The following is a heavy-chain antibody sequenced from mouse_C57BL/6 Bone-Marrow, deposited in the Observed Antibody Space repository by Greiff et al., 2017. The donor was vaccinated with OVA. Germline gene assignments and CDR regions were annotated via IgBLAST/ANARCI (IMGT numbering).Heavy chain of an antibody. CDR3: ARMGLLGDLYAMDY. CDR1: VYTFTSYC. V-gene: IGHV1-55*01. CDR2: IYPGSGST. D-gene: IGHD2-3*01. J-gene: IGHJ4*01. Sequence: QVQLQQPGAELVKPGASVQMSCKASVYTFTSYCITWLQQRPGHGLAWIGDIYPGSGSTNYNEKFKSKATLTVDTSSSTAYMQLSSLTSEDSAVYYCARMGLLGDLYAMDYWGQGTSVTVSS.